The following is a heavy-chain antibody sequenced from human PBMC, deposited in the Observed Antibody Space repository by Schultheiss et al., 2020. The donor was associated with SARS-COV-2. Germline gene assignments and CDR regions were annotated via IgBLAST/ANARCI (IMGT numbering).Heavy chain of an antibody. Sequence: GGSLRLSCAASGFTFSSYAMHWVRQAPGKGLEWVAVISYDGSNKYYADSVKGRFTISRDNSKNTLYLQMNSLRAEDTAVYYCARGEYSSGWYSPPNWFDPWGQGTLVTVSS. V-gene: IGHV3-30*04. D-gene: IGHD6-19*01. CDR1: GFTFSSYA. J-gene: IGHJ5*02. CDR3: ARGEYSSGWYSPPNWFDP. CDR2: ISYDGSNK.